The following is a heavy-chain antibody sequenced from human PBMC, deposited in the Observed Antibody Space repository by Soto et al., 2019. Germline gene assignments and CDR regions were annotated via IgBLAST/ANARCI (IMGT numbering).Heavy chain of an antibody. CDR2: IIPNSGTT. CDR3: ARDLGGEATIRF. V-gene: IGHV1-69*01. J-gene: IGHJ4*02. D-gene: IGHD3-16*01. Sequence: VQLVQSGAEVKKPGSSVKVSCKASGGSFRNFVISWVRQAPGQGLEWMGGIIPNSGTTNYAQKFQGKVTITADESTSTAYMELSGLTSEGTSLYYCARDLGGEATIRFWGQGTLVTVSS. CDR1: GGSFRNFV.